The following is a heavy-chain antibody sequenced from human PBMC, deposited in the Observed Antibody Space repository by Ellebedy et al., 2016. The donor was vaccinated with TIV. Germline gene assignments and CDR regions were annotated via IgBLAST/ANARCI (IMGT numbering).Heavy chain of an antibody. Sequence: GGSLRLSXAASGFTFDDYAMHWVRQAPGKGLEWVSYISSSSSTIYYADSVKGRFTISRDNSKNTLYLQMNSLRAEDTAVYYCARDSISNYYYYMDVWGKGTTVTVSS. CDR1: GFTFDDYA. CDR2: ISSSSSTI. CDR3: ARDSISNYYYYMDV. J-gene: IGHJ6*03. V-gene: IGHV3-48*01.